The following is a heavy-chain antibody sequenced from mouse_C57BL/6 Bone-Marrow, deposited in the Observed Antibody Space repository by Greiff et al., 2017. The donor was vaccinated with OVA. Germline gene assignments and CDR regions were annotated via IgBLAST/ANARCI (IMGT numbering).Heavy chain of an antibody. CDR3: ARFCYYYGSKGWYFDV. V-gene: IGHV7-3*01. Sequence: EVKVEESGGGLVQPGGSLSLSCAASGFTFTDYYMSWVRQPPGKALEWLGFIRNKANGYTTEYSASVKGRFTISRDNSQSILYLQMNALRAEDSATYYCARFCYYYGSKGWYFDVWGTGTTVTVSS. CDR2: IRNKANGYTT. CDR1: GFTFTDYY. J-gene: IGHJ1*03. D-gene: IGHD1-1*01.